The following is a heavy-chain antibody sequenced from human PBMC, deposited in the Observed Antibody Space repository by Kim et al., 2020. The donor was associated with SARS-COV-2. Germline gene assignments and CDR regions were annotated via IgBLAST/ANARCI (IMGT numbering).Heavy chain of an antibody. Sequence: GGSLRLSCAASGFTFSSYGMHWVRQAPGKGLEWVAVISYDGSNKYYADSVKGRFTISRDNSNNTLYLQMNSLRAEDTAVYYCSKAGPFNWHPYYYYGVDV. CDR3: SKAGPFNWHPYYYYGVDV. D-gene: IGHD1-20*01. CDR1: GFTFSSYG. CDR2: ISYDGSNK. V-gene: IGHV3-30*18. J-gene: IGHJ6*01.